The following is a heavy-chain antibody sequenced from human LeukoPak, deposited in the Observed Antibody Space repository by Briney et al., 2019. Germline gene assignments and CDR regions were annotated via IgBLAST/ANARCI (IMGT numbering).Heavy chain of an antibody. V-gene: IGHV3-53*04. Sequence: GGSLRLSCAASGFTLSSNYMSWVRQAPGKGLEGVSVIYSGGSTYYADSVKGRFTIYRHNSKNTLYLQMNSLRAEDTAVYYCASSIDLWELDYWGQATLVTVSS. CDR2: IYSGGST. CDR3: ASSIDLWELDY. CDR1: GFTLSSNY. D-gene: IGHD1-26*01. J-gene: IGHJ4*02.